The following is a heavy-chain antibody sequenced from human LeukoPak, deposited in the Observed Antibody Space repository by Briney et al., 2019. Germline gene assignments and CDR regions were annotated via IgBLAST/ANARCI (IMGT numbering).Heavy chain of an antibody. J-gene: IGHJ4*02. CDR2: IYPGDSDT. V-gene: IGHV5-51*01. CDR1: GYSFTSYW. Sequence: ESLKISCKGSGYSFTSYWIGWVRQLPGKGLEWMGIIYPGDSDTRYSPSFQGQVTISADKSISTAYLQWSSLKASDTAMYYCARGAYCSSTSCYWNYFDYWGQGTLVTVSS. D-gene: IGHD2-2*01. CDR3: ARGAYCSSTSCYWNYFDY.